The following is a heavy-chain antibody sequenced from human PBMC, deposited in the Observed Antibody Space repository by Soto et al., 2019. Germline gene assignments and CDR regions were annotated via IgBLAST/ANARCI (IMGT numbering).Heavy chain of an antibody. Sequence: EVQLLESGGGLVQPGASLTLSCAASGFTFSSYGISCVRQAPGKGLVWVSSVRGSGAGTYYADSVKGRFTISRDNSKNTLYLLMTTVRVDETAVYYCAKIRDYYGMDFWGQGTTVTVSS. D-gene: IGHD3-10*01. CDR1: GFTFSSYG. V-gene: IGHV3-23*01. J-gene: IGHJ6*02. CDR2: VRGSGAGT. CDR3: AKIRDYYGMDF.